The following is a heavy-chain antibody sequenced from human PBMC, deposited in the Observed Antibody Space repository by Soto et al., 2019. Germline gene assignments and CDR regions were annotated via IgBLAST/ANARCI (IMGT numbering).Heavy chain of an antibody. D-gene: IGHD3-10*01. CDR2: ITSSSTYM. CDR1: GFTFSSYD. CDR3: ARVGMASGNGYGSGSYYI. V-gene: IGHV3-21*02. J-gene: IGHJ4*02. Sequence: EVQLVESGGGLVKPGGSLRLSCAASGFTFSSYDMNWVRQAPGKGLEWVSSITSSSTYMNYADSVKGRFTTSRDNAGNSLYLQMNSLRAEDTAVYYCARVGMASGNGYGSGSYYIWGQGTLITVSS.